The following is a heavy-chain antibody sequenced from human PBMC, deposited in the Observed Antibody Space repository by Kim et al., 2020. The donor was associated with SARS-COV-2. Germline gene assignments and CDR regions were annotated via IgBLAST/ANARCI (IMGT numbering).Heavy chain of an antibody. CDR1: GFTFSSTG. D-gene: IGHD3-10*01. CDR2: IWFDGNNK. Sequence: GGSLRLSCAASGFTFSSTGMHWLRQAPGKGLEWVAVIWFDGNNKDYADSVKGRFTISRDNSRNTLYLQMNSLRAEDTAVYYCAKDFVGGPATDYWGQGTLVTVSS. V-gene: IGHV3-33*06. CDR3: AKDFVGGPATDY. J-gene: IGHJ4*02.